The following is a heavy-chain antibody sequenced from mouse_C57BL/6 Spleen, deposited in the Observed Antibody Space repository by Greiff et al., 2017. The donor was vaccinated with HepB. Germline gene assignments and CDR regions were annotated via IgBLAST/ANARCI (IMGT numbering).Heavy chain of an antibody. V-gene: IGHV5-16*01. CDR3: ARGLDDFDY. Sequence: EVQVVESEGGLVQPGSSMKLSCTASGFTFSDYYMAWVRQVPEKGLEWVANINYDGSSTYYLDSLKSRFIISRDNAKNILYLQMSSLQSEDTATYYCARGLDDFDYWGQGTTLTVSS. J-gene: IGHJ2*01. CDR2: INYDGSST. CDR1: GFTFSDYY. D-gene: IGHD2-13*01.